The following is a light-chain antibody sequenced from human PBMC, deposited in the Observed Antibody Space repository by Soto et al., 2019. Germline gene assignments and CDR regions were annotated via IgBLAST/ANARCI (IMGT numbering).Light chain of an antibody. CDR1: YSNIGSNT. Sequence: QSALTQPPSVSATPGQRVTISCSGTYSNIGSNTVAWYQRLPGTAPKLLIYSNNERPSGVPDRFSGSKSGSSASLAISGLQSEDEADYYCAAWDDSLNSPRMLFGGWTKLTVL. CDR3: AAWDDSLNSPRML. J-gene: IGLJ2*01. CDR2: SNN. V-gene: IGLV1-44*01.